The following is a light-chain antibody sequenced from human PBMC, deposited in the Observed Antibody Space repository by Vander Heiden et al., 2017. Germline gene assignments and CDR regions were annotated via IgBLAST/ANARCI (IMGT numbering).Light chain of an antibody. CDR1: QNIGSY. V-gene: IGKV1-39*01. CDR3: QQSYSTPRT. Sequence: DTQMTQSPSSLSASVGDRVTITCRASQNIGSYLSWYQQRPGKAPKLLIYDASTLEGGVPSRFSGSGYGTDFTLTISTLKPEDFVTYYCQQSYSTPRTFGGGTKVDIK. CDR2: DAS. J-gene: IGKJ4*01.